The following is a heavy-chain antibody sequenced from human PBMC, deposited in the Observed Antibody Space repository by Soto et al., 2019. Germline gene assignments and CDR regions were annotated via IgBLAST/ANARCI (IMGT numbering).Heavy chain of an antibody. CDR1: GGSFSGYY. Sequence: QVQLQQWGAGLLKPSETLSLTCAVYGGSFSGYYWSWIRQPPGKGLEWIGEINHSGSTNYNPSLKSRVTISVDPSKYQFSLKLSSVTASDTAVYYCARVLLRFGGTYYFDYWGQGTLVTVSS. J-gene: IGHJ4*02. CDR3: ARVLLRFGGTYYFDY. D-gene: IGHD3-10*01. V-gene: IGHV4-34*01. CDR2: INHSGST.